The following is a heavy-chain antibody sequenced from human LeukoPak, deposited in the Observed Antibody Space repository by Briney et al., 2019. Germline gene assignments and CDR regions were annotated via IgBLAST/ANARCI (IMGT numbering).Heavy chain of an antibody. V-gene: IGHV1-2*02. D-gene: IGHD2-2*01. J-gene: IGHJ4*02. CDR3: ARAHCSSTNCDQFDY. CDR1: GYTFIGYY. Sequence: ASVKVSCKASGYTFIGYYIHWVRQAPGQGLEWMGWINPNSGGTNYAQKFQGRVTMTRDTSISTAYMELSRLISDDTAVYHCARAHCSSTNCDQFDYWGQGTLVTVSS. CDR2: INPNSGGT.